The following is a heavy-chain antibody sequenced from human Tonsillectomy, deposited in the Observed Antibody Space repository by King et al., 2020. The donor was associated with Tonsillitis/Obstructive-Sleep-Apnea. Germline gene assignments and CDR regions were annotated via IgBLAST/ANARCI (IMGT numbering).Heavy chain of an antibody. CDR1: GFTFSNAW. D-gene: IGHD1-26*01. J-gene: IGHJ4*02. CDR2: IKSKTDGGTT. Sequence: VQLVESGGGLVKPGGSLRLSCAASGFTFSNAWMSWVRQAPGKGLEWVGRIKSKTDGGTTDYAAPGKGRFTISRDGSKNTLYLQMNSLKTEDTAVYYCTTQIVGGNTYAYWGQGTLVTVSS. V-gene: IGHV3-15*01. CDR3: TTQIVGGNTYAY.